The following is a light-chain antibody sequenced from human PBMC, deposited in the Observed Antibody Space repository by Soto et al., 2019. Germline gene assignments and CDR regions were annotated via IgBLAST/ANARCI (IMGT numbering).Light chain of an antibody. CDR1: QSISSC. CDR2: EAS. Sequence: DIQMTQFPSTLSASVGDRVTITCRASQSISSCLAWYQQKPGKAPNLLIYEASSLESGVPSRFSGSGSGTEFTLTISSLQPDDFATYYCQQYNSYSPYTFGQGTKVEIK. V-gene: IGKV1-5*03. CDR3: QQYNSYSPYT. J-gene: IGKJ2*01.